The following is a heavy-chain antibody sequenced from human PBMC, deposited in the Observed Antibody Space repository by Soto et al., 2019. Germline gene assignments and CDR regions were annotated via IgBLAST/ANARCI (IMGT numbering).Heavy chain of an antibody. CDR3: ATLYCSGGICYGGAAFDI. CDR2: FDPEDGET. D-gene: IGHD2-15*01. Sequence: GASVKVTCKDSGFTIKELSMHWPRQDPGKGLEWMGGFDPEDGETIYAQKFQGRVTMTEDTSTDTAYMELSSLRSEDTAVYYCATLYCSGGICYGGAAFDIWGKGTIVTVSS. CDR1: GFTIKELS. J-gene: IGHJ3*02. V-gene: IGHV1-24*01.